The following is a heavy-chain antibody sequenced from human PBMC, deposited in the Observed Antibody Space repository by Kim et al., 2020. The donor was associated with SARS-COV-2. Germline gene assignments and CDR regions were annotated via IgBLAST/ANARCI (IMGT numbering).Heavy chain of an antibody. J-gene: IGHJ3*02. Sequence: FPGRVTMTRDTATSTVYMELSSLRSEDTAVYYCARGPIVGAPLNDAFDIWGQGTMVTVSS. CDR3: ARGPIVGAPLNDAFDI. V-gene: IGHV1-46*01. D-gene: IGHD1-26*01.